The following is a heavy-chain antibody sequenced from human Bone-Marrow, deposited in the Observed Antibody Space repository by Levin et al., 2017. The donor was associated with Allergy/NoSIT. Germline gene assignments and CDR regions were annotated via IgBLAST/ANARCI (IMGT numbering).Heavy chain of an antibody. CDR1: GGTFNSHA. D-gene: IGHD1-26*01. CDR2: IVPAFGTP. CDR3: ARVRRGIVASTGFDY. J-gene: IGHJ4*02. V-gene: IGHV1-69*06. Sequence: VASVKVSCKTLGGTFNSHAFTWVRQAPGQGLEWLGGIVPAFGTPNHAQKFQDRITFTADKFTTTVYMEMTSLTSGDTAVYYCARVRRGIVASTGFDYWGQGTLVTVSS.